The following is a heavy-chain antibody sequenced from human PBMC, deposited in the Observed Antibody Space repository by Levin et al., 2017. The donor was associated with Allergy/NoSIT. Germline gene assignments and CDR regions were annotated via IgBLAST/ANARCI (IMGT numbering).Heavy chain of an antibody. CDR3: AATTVTSYGFDP. Sequence: GGSLRLSCAASGFTFSSYSMNWVRQAPGKGLEWVSSISSSSSYIYYADSVKGRFTISRDNAKNSLYLQMNSLRAEDTAVYYCAATTVTSYGFDPWGQGTLVTVSS. CDR1: GFTFSSYS. D-gene: IGHD4-17*01. J-gene: IGHJ5*02. V-gene: IGHV3-21*01. CDR2: ISSSSSYI.